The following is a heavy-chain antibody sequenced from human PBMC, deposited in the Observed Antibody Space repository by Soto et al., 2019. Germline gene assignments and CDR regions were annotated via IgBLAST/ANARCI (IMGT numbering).Heavy chain of an antibody. CDR3: AANPGYSNSWYILGDSFDI. CDR1: GFTFTISA. CDR2: IVVGSGNT. D-gene: IGHD6-13*01. V-gene: IGHV1-58*01. Sequence: SVKASCKASGFTFTISAVQWVRQARGQRLEWIGWIVVGSGNTNNAQKFQERVTITRDMSTSTAYMELSSLRSEDTAVYYCAANPGYSNSWYILGDSFDIWGQGTMVTVSS. J-gene: IGHJ3*02.